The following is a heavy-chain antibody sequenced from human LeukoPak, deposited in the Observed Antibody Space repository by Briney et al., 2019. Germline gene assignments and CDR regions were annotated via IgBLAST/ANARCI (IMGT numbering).Heavy chain of an antibody. Sequence: PSETLSLTCTVPGGSISSYYWSWIRQPPGKGLEWIGYIYYSGSTNYNPSLKSRVTISVDTSKNQFSLKLSSVTAADTAVYYCARTTWELPKEYYFDYWGQGTLVTVSS. CDR2: IYYSGST. D-gene: IGHD1-26*01. CDR3: ARTTWELPKEYYFDY. J-gene: IGHJ4*02. V-gene: IGHV4-59*01. CDR1: GGSISSYY.